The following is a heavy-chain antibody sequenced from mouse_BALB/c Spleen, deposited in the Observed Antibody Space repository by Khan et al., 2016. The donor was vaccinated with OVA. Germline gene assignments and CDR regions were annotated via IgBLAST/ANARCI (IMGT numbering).Heavy chain of an antibody. J-gene: IGHJ2*01. CDR3: ARRGRRWDLDY. CDR1: GYTFINYW. D-gene: IGHD1-1*01. Sequence: QVQLQQSVAELAKPGASVKMSCKASGYTFINYWILWVKQRPGQGLEWIGYINPSTGYTEYNQNFKDKATLTEDKSTSTAYMKLSSLTSADSAVKYCARRGRRWDLDYWGQGTTLTVSS. CDR2: INPSTGYT. V-gene: IGHV1-7*01.